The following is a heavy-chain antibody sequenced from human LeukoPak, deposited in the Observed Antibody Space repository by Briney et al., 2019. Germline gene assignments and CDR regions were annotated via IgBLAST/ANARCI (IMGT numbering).Heavy chain of an antibody. CDR3: ARDAGGSYLDY. CDR2: ISYDGSNK. Sequence: PGGSLRLSCAASGFTFSSYAMHWVRQAPGKGLEWVAVISYDGSNKYYADPVKGRFTISRDNSKNTFYLQMNSLRAEDTAVYYCARDAGGSYLDYWGQGTLVTVSS. V-gene: IGHV3-30*04. CDR1: GFTFSSYA. D-gene: IGHD3-16*02. J-gene: IGHJ4*02.